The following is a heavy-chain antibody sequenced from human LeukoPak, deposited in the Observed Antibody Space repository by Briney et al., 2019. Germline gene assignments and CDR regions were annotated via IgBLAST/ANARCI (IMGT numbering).Heavy chain of an antibody. CDR2: IYHSGST. V-gene: IGHV4-39*01. CDR3: ARLDGAWGYFDY. CDR1: GGSISSDAYY. Sequence: SGTLSLTCTVSGGSISSDAYYWGWIRQPPKKGLEWIGTIYHSGSTYLNPSLRSRLTISVDTSKNQFSLNLSSVTAADTAVYYCARLDGAWGYFDYWGQGTLVTVSS. J-gene: IGHJ4*02. D-gene: IGHD3-16*01.